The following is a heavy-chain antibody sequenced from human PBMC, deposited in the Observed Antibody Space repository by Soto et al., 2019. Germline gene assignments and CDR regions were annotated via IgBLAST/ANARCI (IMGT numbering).Heavy chain of an antibody. CDR3: ARGLLHYDFCSGYLGDAFDI. Sequence: SLRLSCAASGFTFSSYWMSWVRQAPGKGLEWVANIKQDGSEKYYVDSEKGRFTISRDNATNSLYLQMNSLRAEDTAVYYCARGLLHYDFCSGYLGDAFDIWGQGTMVTVSS. D-gene: IGHD3-3*01. CDR2: IKQDGSEK. CDR1: GFTFSSYW. J-gene: IGHJ3*02. V-gene: IGHV3-7*01.